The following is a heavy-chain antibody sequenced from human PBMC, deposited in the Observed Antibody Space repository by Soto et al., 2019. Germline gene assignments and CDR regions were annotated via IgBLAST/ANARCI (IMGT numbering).Heavy chain of an antibody. Sequence: PGGSLRLSCAASGFTFSSYAMSWVRQAPGKGLEWVSGISASGGSTYYADSVKGRFTISRDNSKNTLHLQMNSLRVEDTAVYYCAKSAGSSSWNWFDPWGQGTLVTVSS. CDR2: ISASGGST. V-gene: IGHV3-23*01. D-gene: IGHD6-13*01. CDR1: GFTFSSYA. J-gene: IGHJ5*02. CDR3: AKSAGSSSWNWFDP.